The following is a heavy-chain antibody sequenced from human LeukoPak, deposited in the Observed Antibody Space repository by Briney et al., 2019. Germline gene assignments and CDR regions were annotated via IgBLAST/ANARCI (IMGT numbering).Heavy chain of an antibody. J-gene: IGHJ4*02. CDR3: ARVVLDHYYDSSGYLGTLDY. CDR1: VYTFTNYG. V-gene: IGHV1-18*01. D-gene: IGHD3-22*01. Sequence: ASVKVSCKASVYTFTNYGISWARQAPGQGLEWMGWINTHNGNTNYAQKFQGRVTMTTDTSTSTAYMELRSLRSDDTAVYYCARVVLDHYYDSSGYLGTLDYWGQGTLVTVSS. CDR2: INTHNGNT.